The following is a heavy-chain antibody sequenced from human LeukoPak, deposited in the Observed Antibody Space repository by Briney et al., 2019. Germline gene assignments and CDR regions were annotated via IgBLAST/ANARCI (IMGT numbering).Heavy chain of an antibody. CDR3: AREVDDSSGYSRYYFDY. V-gene: IGHV4-30-4*08. D-gene: IGHD3-22*01. CDR2: IYYSGST. CDR1: GGSISSGDYY. Sequence: PSETLSLTCTVSGGSISSGDYYWSWIRQPPGKGLEWIGYIYYSGSTYYNPSLKSRVTISVDTSKNQFSLKLSSVTAADTAVYYCAREVDDSSGYSRYYFDYWGQGTLVTVSS. J-gene: IGHJ4*02.